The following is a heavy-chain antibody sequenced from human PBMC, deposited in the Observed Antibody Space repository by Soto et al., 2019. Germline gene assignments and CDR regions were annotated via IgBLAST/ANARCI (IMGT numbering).Heavy chain of an antibody. D-gene: IGHD3-10*01. CDR1: GGSISSGGYS. V-gene: IGHV4-30-2*01. Sequence: QLQLQESGSGLVKPSQTLSLTCAVSGGSISSGGYSWSWIRQPPGKGLEWIGYIYHSGSTYYNPSLKSRVPISVDRSQNQFSLTLSSVTAADTAVYYCARAIGWFGELLGGYYFDYWGQGTLVTVSS. CDR3: ARAIGWFGELLGGYYFDY. J-gene: IGHJ4*02. CDR2: IYHSGST.